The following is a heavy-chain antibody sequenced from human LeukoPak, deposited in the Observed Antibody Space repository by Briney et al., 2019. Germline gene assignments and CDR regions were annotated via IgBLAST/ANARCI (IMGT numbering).Heavy chain of an antibody. Sequence: ASVKVSCKASGYTFTSYGISWVRQAPGQGLEWMGWISAYNGNTNYAQKLQGRVSMTTDTSTSTAYMELRSLRSEDTAVYYCARDRRPDCSSTSCYRGGYYYMDVWGKGTTVTVSS. V-gene: IGHV1-18*01. CDR3: ARDRRPDCSSTSCYRGGYYYMDV. CDR1: GYTFTSYG. D-gene: IGHD2-2*02. J-gene: IGHJ6*03. CDR2: ISAYNGNT.